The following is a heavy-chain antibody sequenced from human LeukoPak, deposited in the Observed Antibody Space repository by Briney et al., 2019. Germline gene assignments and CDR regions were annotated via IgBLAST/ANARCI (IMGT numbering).Heavy chain of an antibody. Sequence: GGSLRLSCAASGFTVSSYAMSWVRQAPGKGLEWISAISGSGGSKYYADSVKGRFTISRDNSKNTLYLQMNSLRAEDTAVYYCARVFVVVVAATSQFDYWGQGTLVTVSS. CDR1: GFTVSSYA. D-gene: IGHD2-15*01. CDR3: ARVFVVVVAATSQFDY. J-gene: IGHJ4*02. V-gene: IGHV3-23*01. CDR2: ISGSGGSK.